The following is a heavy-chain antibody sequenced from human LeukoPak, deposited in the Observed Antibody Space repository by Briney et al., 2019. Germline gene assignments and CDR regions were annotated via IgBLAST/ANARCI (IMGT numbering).Heavy chain of an antibody. CDR2: ISGSGGST. Sequence: GGSLRLSCAASGFTFSSYAMSWVRQAPGKGLEWVSAISGSGGSTYYADSVKGRFTISRDNSKNTLYLQMNSLRAEDTAVYYCAKFGSPYYYDSSGYLADYWGQGTLVTVSS. D-gene: IGHD3-22*01. CDR3: AKFGSPYYYDSSGYLADY. J-gene: IGHJ4*02. CDR1: GFTFSSYA. V-gene: IGHV3-23*01.